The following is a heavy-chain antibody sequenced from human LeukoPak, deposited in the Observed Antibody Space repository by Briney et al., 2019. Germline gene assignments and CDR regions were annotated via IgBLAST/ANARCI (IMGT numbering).Heavy chain of an antibody. CDR2: ISGSGGCT. D-gene: IGHD4/OR15-4a*01. CDR3: AKDSGTAMVLYYFDY. J-gene: IGHJ4*02. CDR1: GFTFSSYA. V-gene: IGHV3-23*01. Sequence: GGSLRLSXVASGFTFSSYAMSWVRQAPGKGLEWVSAISGSGGCTYYADSVKGRFTISRDNSKNTLYLQMNSLRAEDTAVYYCAKDSGTAMVLYYFDYWGQGTLVTVSS.